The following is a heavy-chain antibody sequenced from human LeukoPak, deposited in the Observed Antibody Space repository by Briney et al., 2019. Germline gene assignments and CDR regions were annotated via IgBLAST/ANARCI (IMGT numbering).Heavy chain of an antibody. Sequence: TSETLSLTCTVSGGSISSYYWNWIRQPAGKGLEWIGRIYTSGSTNYNPSLKSRVTMSVDTSKNQFSLKLSSVTAADTAVYYCATSFGERVYMDVWGKGTTVTISS. D-gene: IGHD3-10*01. V-gene: IGHV4-4*07. CDR2: IYTSGST. J-gene: IGHJ6*03. CDR3: ATSFGERVYMDV. CDR1: GGSISSYY.